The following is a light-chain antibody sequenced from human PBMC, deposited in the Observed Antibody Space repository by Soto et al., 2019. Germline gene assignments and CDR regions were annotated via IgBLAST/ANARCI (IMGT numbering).Light chain of an antibody. V-gene: IGLV1-47*01. CDR3: PAWRYTLSGYTV. CDR1: SSNIGSNY. CDR2: RNN. Sequence: QSVLTQPPSASGTPGQRVTISCSGSSSNIGSNYVYWYQQLPGTAPKLLIYRNNQRPSGVPDRFSGSKSGTSASLAISGLRSEDEADNICPAWRYTLSGYTVFGSGPKVT. J-gene: IGLJ1*01.